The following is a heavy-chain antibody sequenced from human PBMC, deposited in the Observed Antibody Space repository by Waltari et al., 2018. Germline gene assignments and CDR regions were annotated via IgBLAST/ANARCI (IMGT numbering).Heavy chain of an antibody. Sequence: QVQLVQSGAEVKKPGSSVKVSCKASGGTFSSYTISWVRQAPGQGLEWMGRIIPILGIANDAQKFQGRVTSTADKSTSTAYMELSSLRSEETAVYYCARDDRGGGSTVHFDYWGQGTLVTVSS. CDR3: ARDDRGGGSTVHFDY. J-gene: IGHJ4*02. D-gene: IGHD1-26*01. CDR1: GGTFSSYT. V-gene: IGHV1-69*08. CDR2: IIPILGIA.